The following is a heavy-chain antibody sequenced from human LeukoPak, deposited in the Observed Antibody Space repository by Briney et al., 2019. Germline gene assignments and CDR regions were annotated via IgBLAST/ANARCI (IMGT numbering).Heavy chain of an antibody. D-gene: IGHD2-2*01. CDR2: ISSSGSTI. CDR3: AVLTYQLLDYYFDY. J-gene: IGHJ4*02. Sequence: GGSLGLSCAASGFIFSSYSMNWVRQAPGKGLEWVSYISSSGSTIYYADSVKGRFTISRDNAKNSLYLQMNSLRAEDTAVYYCAVLTYQLLDYYFDYWGQGTLVTVSS. CDR1: GFIFSSYS. V-gene: IGHV3-48*01.